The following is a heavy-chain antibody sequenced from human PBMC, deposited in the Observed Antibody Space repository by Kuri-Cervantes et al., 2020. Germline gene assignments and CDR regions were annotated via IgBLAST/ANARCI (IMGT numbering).Heavy chain of an antibody. V-gene: IGHV3-33*01. D-gene: IGHD3-10*01. CDR1: GFTFSSYG. CDR3: ARDYYGSGNWFDP. CDR2: IWYDGSNK. Sequence: GGSLRLSCAASGFTFSSYGMHWVRQAPGKGLEWVAVIWYDGSNKYYADSVKGRFTISRDNSKNTLYLQMNSLRSDDTAVYYCARDYYGSGNWFDPWGQGTLVTVSS. J-gene: IGHJ5*02.